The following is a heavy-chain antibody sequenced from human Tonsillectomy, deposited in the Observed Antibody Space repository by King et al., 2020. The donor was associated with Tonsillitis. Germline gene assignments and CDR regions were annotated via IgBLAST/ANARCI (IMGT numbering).Heavy chain of an antibody. CDR3: ARRSASGDYDAFDI. CDR2: IYYSGST. V-gene: IGHV4-28*01. D-gene: IGHD2-2*01. Sequence: QLQESGPGLVKPSDTLTLTCAVSGYSISSSNWWGWIRQPPGKGLEWIGYIYYSGSTDYNPSLKSRVTMSVDTSKNQFSLKLSSVTAVDTAVDYCARRSASGDYDAFDIWGQGTTVTVSS. CDR1: GYSISSSNW. J-gene: IGHJ3*02.